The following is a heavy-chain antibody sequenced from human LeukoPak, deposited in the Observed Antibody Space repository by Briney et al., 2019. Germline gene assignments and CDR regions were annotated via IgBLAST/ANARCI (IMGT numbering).Heavy chain of an antibody. CDR2: IYYSGST. Sequence: SETLSLTCTVSGGSISSYYWSWIRQPPGKGLEWIGYIYYSGSTNYNPSLKSRVTISVDTSKNQFSLKLSSVTAADTAVYYCARVGGVVPAAQFDYWGQGTLVTVSS. CDR3: ARVGGVVPAAQFDY. D-gene: IGHD2-2*01. V-gene: IGHV4-59*01. J-gene: IGHJ4*02. CDR1: GGSISSYY.